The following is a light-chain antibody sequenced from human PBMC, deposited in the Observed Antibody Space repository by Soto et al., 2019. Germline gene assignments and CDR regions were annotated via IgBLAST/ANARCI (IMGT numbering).Light chain of an antibody. Sequence: ALTQPASVSGSPGQSIAISCTGTSSDVGGSNYVSWYQQHPGKAPRLMIYDVSTLSPGVSDRFSGSKSGNTASLTISGLQAEDEADYYCSAYRGSTSPYVFGTGTKVTVL. CDR1: SSDVGGSNY. CDR2: DVS. J-gene: IGLJ1*01. CDR3: SAYRGSTSPYV. V-gene: IGLV2-14*01.